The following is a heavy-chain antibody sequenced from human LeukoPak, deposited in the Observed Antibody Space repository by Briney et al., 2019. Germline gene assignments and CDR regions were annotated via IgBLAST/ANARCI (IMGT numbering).Heavy chain of an antibody. D-gene: IGHD2-2*01. V-gene: IGHV1-69*05. J-gene: IGHJ5*02. Sequence: ASVKVSCKASGGTFSSYAISWVRQAPGQGLEWMGGIIPIFGTANYAQKSQGRVTITTDESTSTAYMELSSLRSEDTAVYYCARGGGYCSSTSCLSNWFDPWGQGTLVTVSS. CDR3: ARGGGYCSSTSCLSNWFDP. CDR2: IIPIFGTA. CDR1: GGTFSSYA.